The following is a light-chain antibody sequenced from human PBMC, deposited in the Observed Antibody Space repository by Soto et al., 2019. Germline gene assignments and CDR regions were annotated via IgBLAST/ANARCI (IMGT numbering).Light chain of an antibody. Sequence: VWSQSPVTLSLSPGERATLSFRASQSFRGLLAWYQQKPGQAPRLLIYDASNRATGIPARFSGSGSGTDFTLTSSSLEPEDCAVYYCQQRSHWITFGQGTRLEIK. CDR1: QSFRGL. CDR3: QQRSHWIT. V-gene: IGKV3-11*01. J-gene: IGKJ5*01. CDR2: DAS.